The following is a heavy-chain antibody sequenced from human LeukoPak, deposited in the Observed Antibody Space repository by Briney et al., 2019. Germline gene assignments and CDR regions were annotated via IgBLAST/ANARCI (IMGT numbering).Heavy chain of an antibody. Sequence: SQTLSLTCTVSGGSISSGGYYWSWIRQPPGKGLEWIGYIYHSGSTYYNPSLKSRVTISVDRSKNQFSLKLSSVTAADTAVYYRASPGIAAAGSPDYYMDVRGKGTTVTVSS. CDR3: ASPGIAAAGSPDYYMDV. CDR1: GGSISSGGYY. J-gene: IGHJ6*03. D-gene: IGHD6-13*01. V-gene: IGHV4-30-2*01. CDR2: IYHSGST.